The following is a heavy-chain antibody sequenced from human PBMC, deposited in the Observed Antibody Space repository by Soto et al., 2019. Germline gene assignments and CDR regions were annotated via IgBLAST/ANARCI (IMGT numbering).Heavy chain of an antibody. D-gene: IGHD2-15*01. J-gene: IGHJ4*02. CDR3: AGGMTIVVVVAATISSPTFDY. CDR1: GYSISTGFN. V-gene: IGHV4-38-2*01. CDR2: IYHSGST. Sequence: PSETLSLTCAVSGYSISTGFNWAWIRQPPGKGLEWIGSIYHSGSTYYNLSLKSRVTISVDTSKNQFSLKLSSVTAADTAVYYCAGGMTIVVVVAATISSPTFDYWGQGTLVTVSS.